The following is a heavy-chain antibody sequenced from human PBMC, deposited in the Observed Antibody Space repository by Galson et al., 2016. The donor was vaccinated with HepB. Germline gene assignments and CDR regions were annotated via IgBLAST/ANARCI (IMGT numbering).Heavy chain of an antibody. J-gene: IGHJ5*02. CDR3: ARASIIPGARMIFDP. Sequence: SETLSLTCAVSGASINSSTWWTWVRQAPGKGLEWIGEIYHTGTTNNNPFLSSRFTLSVDKSRNEFSLNVTSVTAADTAVYYCARASIIPGARMIFDPWGQGTLVTVSS. V-gene: IGHV4-4*02. CDR2: IYHTGTT. CDR1: GASINSSTW. D-gene: IGHD2-2*01.